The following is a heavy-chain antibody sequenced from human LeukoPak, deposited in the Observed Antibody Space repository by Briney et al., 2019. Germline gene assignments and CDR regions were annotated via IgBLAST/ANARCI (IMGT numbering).Heavy chain of an antibody. D-gene: IGHD3-10*01. CDR1: GFTFDDYA. CDR3: AKDMAAYYYSSGNIDS. CDR2: ISWDGGST. V-gene: IGHV3-43D*03. Sequence: GGSLRLSCAASGFTFDDYAMHWVRQAPGKGLEWVSLISWDGGSTYYADSVKGRFTISRDNSKNSLYLQMSSLRAEDTALYYCAKDMAAYYYSSGNIDSWGQGTLVTVSS. J-gene: IGHJ4*02.